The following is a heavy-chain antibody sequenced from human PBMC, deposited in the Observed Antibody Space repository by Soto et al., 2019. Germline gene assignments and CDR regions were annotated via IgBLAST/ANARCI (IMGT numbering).Heavy chain of an antibody. CDR3: AKDNAKYGFWSGYYTEFDY. D-gene: IGHD3-3*01. J-gene: IGHJ4*02. CDR1: GFTFISYA. V-gene: IGHV3-23*01. CDR2: ISGSGGST. Sequence: GGSLRLSCAASGFTFISYAMSWVLQAPWKGLEWVSAISGSGGSTYYADSVKGRFTISRDNSKNTLYPQMNSLRAEDTAVYYCAKDNAKYGFWSGYYTEFDYWGQGTLVTVSS.